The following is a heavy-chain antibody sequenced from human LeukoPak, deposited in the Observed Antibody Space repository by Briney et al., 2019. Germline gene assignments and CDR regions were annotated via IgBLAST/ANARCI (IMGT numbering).Heavy chain of an antibody. J-gene: IGHJ3*02. CDR3: ARDVSFYDSSGYYYAFDI. Sequence: PSETLSLTCTVSGGSISSSSYYWGWIRQPPGKGLEWIGRIYTSGSTNYNPSLKSRVTMSVDTSKNQFSLKLSSVTAADTAVYYCARDVSFYDSSGYYYAFDIWGQGTMVTVSS. D-gene: IGHD3-22*01. CDR2: IYTSGST. V-gene: IGHV4-39*07. CDR1: GGSISSSSYY.